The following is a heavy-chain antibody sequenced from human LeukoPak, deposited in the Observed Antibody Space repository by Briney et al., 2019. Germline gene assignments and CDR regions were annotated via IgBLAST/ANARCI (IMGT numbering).Heavy chain of an antibody. CDR1: GFTFTSYW. CDR2: VIRDGSFT. D-gene: IGHD5-24*01. V-gene: IGHV3-74*01. CDR3: VRDGDDFNFDY. Sequence: GGSLRLSCAASGFTFTSYWVHWVRQAPGKGLEWVSRVIRDGSFTNYADSVKGRFTISRDNAKNTLYLQMSSLRAEDTAVYFCVRDGDDFNFDYWGQGSLVTVSS. J-gene: IGHJ4*02.